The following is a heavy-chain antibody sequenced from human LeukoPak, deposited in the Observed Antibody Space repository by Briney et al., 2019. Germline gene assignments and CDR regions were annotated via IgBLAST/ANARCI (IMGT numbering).Heavy chain of an antibody. V-gene: IGHV3-33*01. Sequence: PGRSLRLSCAASGFTFSSYDMHWVRQAPGKGLEWVAVIWYDGSNKYYADSVKGRFTISRDNSKNTLYLQMNSLRAEDTAVYYCARDQILRRGYSYGFDYWGQGTLVTVSS. CDR3: ARDQILRRGYSYGFDY. D-gene: IGHD5-18*01. CDR1: GFTFSSYD. CDR2: IWYDGSNK. J-gene: IGHJ4*02.